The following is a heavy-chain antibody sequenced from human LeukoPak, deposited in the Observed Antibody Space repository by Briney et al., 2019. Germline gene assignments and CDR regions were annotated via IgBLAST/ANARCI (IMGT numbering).Heavy chain of an antibody. J-gene: IGHJ4*02. CDR2: IYYSGSA. CDR3: ARLVYDSRGYYFDY. Sequence: SETLSLTCTVSGGPINSYYWSWIRQPPGKGLEWIGYIYYSGSANYNPSLRSRVTISIDTSKNQFSLKLSSVTAADTAVYHCARLVYDSRGYYFDYWGQGTLVTVSS. D-gene: IGHD3-22*01. V-gene: IGHV4-59*08. CDR1: GGPINSYY.